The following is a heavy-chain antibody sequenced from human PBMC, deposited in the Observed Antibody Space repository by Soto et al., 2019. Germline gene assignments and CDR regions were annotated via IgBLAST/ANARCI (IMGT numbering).Heavy chain of an antibody. Sequence: PWGSLRLSCSASEFSFSTYWMHWFRQAPGKGLVWVSRINTDGSRTSYADSVKGRFTISRDNAKNTLYLQMNSLRAEDTAVYYCARDQSYGGYFYYAMDVWGQGTTVTVSS. D-gene: IGHD3-10*01. V-gene: IGHV3-74*01. CDR3: ARDQSYGGYFYYAMDV. J-gene: IGHJ6*02. CDR2: INTDGSRT. CDR1: EFSFSTYW.